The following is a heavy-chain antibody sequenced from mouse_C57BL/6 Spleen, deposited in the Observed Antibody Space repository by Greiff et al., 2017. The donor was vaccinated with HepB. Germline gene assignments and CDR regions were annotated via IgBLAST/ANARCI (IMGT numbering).Heavy chain of an antibody. CDR1: GFNIKDDY. CDR2: IDPENGDT. D-gene: IGHD2-14*01. J-gene: IGHJ3*01. CDR3: TAYDGRVFAY. Sequence: VQLQQSGAELVRPGASVKLSCTASGFNIKDDYMHWVKQRPEQGLEWIGWIDPENGDTEYASKFQGKATITADTSSNTAYLPLSSLTSEDTAVYYCTAYDGRVFAYWGQGTLVTVSA. V-gene: IGHV14-4*01.